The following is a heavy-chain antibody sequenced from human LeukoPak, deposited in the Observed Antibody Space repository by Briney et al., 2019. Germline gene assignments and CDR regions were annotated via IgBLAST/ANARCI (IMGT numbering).Heavy chain of an antibody. V-gene: IGHV1-2*02. Sequence: ASVKVSCKASGYTFTGYYMHWVRQAPGQGLEWVGWINPKSGDTRYAQKFQGRVTMTRDTSITTAYMDLSSLRSDDTAVYYCAREWDYYAFWGQGTLVTVSS. CDR2: INPKSGDT. CDR1: GYTFTGYY. J-gene: IGHJ4*02. CDR3: AREWDYYAF.